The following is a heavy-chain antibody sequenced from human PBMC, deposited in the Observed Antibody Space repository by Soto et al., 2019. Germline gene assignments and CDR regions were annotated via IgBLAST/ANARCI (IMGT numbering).Heavy chain of an antibody. J-gene: IGHJ4*02. D-gene: IGHD6-13*01. CDR1: GFTFSSYG. CDR2: ISYDGSNK. Sequence: QVQLVESGGGVVQPGRSLRLSCAASGFTFSSYGMHWVRQAPGKGLEWVAVISYDGSNKYYADSVKGRFTISRDNSKNTLYLQMNSLRAEDTAVYYCAKDFVQQLVLFFTKSYFDYWGQGTLVTVSS. CDR3: AKDFVQQLVLFFTKSYFDY. V-gene: IGHV3-30*18.